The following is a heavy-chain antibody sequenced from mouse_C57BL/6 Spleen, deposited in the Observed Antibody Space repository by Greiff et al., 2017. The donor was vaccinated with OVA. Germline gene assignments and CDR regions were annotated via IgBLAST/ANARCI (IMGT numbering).Heavy chain of an antibody. CDR3: ARSDDGYPYYAMDY. CDR2: INPSTGGT. J-gene: IGHJ4*01. CDR1: GYSFTGYY. Sequence: EVQRVESGPELVKPGASVKISCKASGYSFTGYYMNWVKQSPEKSLEWIGEINPSTGGTTYNQKFKAKATLTVDKSSSTAYMQLKSLTSEDSAVYYYARSDDGYPYYAMDYWGQGTSVTVSS. D-gene: IGHD2-3*01. V-gene: IGHV1-42*01.